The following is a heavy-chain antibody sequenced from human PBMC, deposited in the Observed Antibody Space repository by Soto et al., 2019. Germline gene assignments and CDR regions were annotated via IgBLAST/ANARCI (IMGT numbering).Heavy chain of an antibody. J-gene: IGHJ4*02. CDR1: GFTFSTFA. V-gene: IGHV3-23*01. CDR3: AKSGPTNYFDF. D-gene: IGHD1-26*01. Sequence: GGSLRLSCAASGFTFSTFAMNWVRQAPGKGLEWVSGITGGSGFTFYADSVKGRFTISRDDSENTLFLQMSSLRAEDTAKYYCAKSGPTNYFDFWGQGTLVTVSS. CDR2: ITGGSGFT.